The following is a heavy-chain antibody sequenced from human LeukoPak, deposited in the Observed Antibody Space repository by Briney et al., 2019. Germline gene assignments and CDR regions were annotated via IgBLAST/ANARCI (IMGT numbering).Heavy chain of an antibody. D-gene: IGHD1-26*01. J-gene: IGHJ4*02. CDR1: AFIFSGHW. CDR2: IKEDGSER. Sequence: PGGSLRLSCEGSAFIFSGHWMNWVRQTPGKGLEWVASIKEDGSERQYVDSVKGRFSISRDNTKGSLFLQLNSLRAEDTAVYYCARPYSGSYYDWGQGTLVTVSS. V-gene: IGHV3-7*03. CDR3: ARPYSGSYYD.